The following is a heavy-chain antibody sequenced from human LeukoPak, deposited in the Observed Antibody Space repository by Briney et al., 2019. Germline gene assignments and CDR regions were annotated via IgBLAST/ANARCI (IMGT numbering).Heavy chain of an antibody. CDR2: INPSGGST. V-gene: IGHV1-46*01. CDR1: GYTFTSYY. CDR3: ARDHIEYQLHIPNDYYYYYMDV. J-gene: IGHJ6*03. Sequence: ASVKVSCKASGYTFTSYYMHWVRQAPGQGLEWMGIINPSGGSTSYAQKFQGRVTMTRDMSMSTVYMELSSLRSEDTTVYYCARDHIEYQLHIPNDYYYYYMDVWGKGTTVTVSS. D-gene: IGHD2-2*01.